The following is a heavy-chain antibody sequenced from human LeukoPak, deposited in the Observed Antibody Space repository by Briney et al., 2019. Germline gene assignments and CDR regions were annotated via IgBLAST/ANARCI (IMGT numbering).Heavy chain of an antibody. V-gene: IGHV4-34*01. CDR3: ARGRYCSSTSCPRGWFDP. CDR1: GGSFSGYY. CDR2: INHGGST. Sequence: SETLSLTCAVYGGSFSGYYWSWIRQPPGKGLEWIGEINHGGSTNYNPSLKSRVTISVDTSKNQFSLKLSSATAADTAVYYCARGRYCSSTSCPRGWFDPWGQGTLVTVSS. J-gene: IGHJ5*02. D-gene: IGHD2-2*01.